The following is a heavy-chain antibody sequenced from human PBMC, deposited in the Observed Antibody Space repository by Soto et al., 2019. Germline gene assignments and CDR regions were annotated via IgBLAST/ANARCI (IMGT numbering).Heavy chain of an antibody. CDR1: GFTFSSYA. V-gene: IGHV3-23*01. CDR3: AKGLGYGGNADDY. J-gene: IGHJ4*02. D-gene: IGHD5-12*01. CDR2: ISGSGGST. Sequence: EVQLLESGGGLVQPGGSLRLSCAASGFTFSSYAMSWVRQAPGKGMEWVSAISGSGGSTYYADSVKGRFTISRDNAKNTRYLQMNSLRAEDTAVYYFAKGLGYGGNADDYWGQRTLVTVSS.